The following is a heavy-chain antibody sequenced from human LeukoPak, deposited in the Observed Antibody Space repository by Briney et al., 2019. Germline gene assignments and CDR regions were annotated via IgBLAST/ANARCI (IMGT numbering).Heavy chain of an antibody. CDR3: ARQLGYCSDGSCYFDY. CDR1: GFTVSNYA. Sequence: GGSLRLSCAASGFTVSNYAMSWVRQAPGRGLEWVSAISGSGGSTYYADSVKGRFTISRDNSKNTLHLQMNSLRAEDTAVYHCARQLGYCSDGSCYFDYWGQGTLVPVSS. V-gene: IGHV3-23*01. D-gene: IGHD2-15*01. CDR2: ISGSGGST. J-gene: IGHJ4*02.